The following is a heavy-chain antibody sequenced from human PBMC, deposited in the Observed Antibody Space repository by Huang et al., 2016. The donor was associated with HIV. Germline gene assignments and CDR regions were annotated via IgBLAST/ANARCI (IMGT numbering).Heavy chain of an antibody. J-gene: IGHJ4*02. CDR2: ISYDGSNK. V-gene: IGHV3-30*18. CDR3: AKDGADEEWDIDY. D-gene: IGHD1-26*01. CDR1: EFSFSTYG. Sequence: VQLVESGGGVVQPGRSLRLACAASEFSFSTYGWPWVRQAPGKGLEWVAVISYDGSNKYYAHSVKGRFTISRDTSENKVYLQMNSLRHEDTAVYYCAKDGADEEWDIDYWDQGTLVTVSS.